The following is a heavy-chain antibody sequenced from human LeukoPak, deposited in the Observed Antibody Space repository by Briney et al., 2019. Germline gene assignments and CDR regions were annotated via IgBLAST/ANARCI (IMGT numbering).Heavy chain of an antibody. D-gene: IGHD6-6*01. Sequence: ASVKVSCKASGYTCTGYYMHWVRQAPGQGLEWMGWINPNTGGTNYAQKFQGRVTMTRDTSISTAYMELSRLGSDDTAVYYCARSGYGSSSHIYYWGQGTLVTVSS. CDR2: INPNTGGT. V-gene: IGHV1-2*02. CDR3: ARSGYGSSSHIYY. CDR1: GYTCTGYY. J-gene: IGHJ4*02.